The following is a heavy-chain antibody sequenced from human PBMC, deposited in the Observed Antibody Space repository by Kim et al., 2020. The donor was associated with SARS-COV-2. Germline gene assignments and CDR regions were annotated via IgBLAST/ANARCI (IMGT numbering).Heavy chain of an antibody. CDR3: ARDKGYCSGGSCQYYYYGMDV. CDR1: GFTFSSYW. CDR2: INSDGSST. Sequence: GGSLRLSCAATGFTFSSYWMHWVRQAPGKGLVWVSRINSDGSSTSYADSVKGRFTISRDNAKNTLYLQMNSLRAEDTAVYYCARDKGYCSGGSCQYYYYGMDVWGQGTTVTVSS. D-gene: IGHD2-15*01. J-gene: IGHJ6*02. V-gene: IGHV3-74*01.